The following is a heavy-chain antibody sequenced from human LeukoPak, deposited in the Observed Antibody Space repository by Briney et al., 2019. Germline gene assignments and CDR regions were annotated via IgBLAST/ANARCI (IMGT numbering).Heavy chain of an antibody. CDR3: ANSRTARKDFDY. V-gene: IGHV3-21*01. D-gene: IGHD2-15*01. CDR1: GFTFSSYS. CDR2: ISSSSSYI. Sequence: PGGSLRLSFAASGFTFSSYSMNWVRQAPGKGLEWVSSISSSSSYIYYADSVKGRFTISRDNAKNSLYLQMNSLRAEDTAVYYCANSRTARKDFDYWGQGTLVTVSS. J-gene: IGHJ4*02.